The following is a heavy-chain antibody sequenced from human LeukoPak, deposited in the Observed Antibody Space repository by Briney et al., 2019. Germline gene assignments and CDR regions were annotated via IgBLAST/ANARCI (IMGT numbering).Heavy chain of an antibody. Sequence: GGSLRLSCAASGFTLSTYTMYWVRHPPGKSLEWVSIIGNNGGGIHYADSVKGRFTISRDNFKNALYLQMNSLRVEDTAVYYCAIDPNWGTHSWGQGVLVTVSS. CDR1: GFTLSTYT. V-gene: IGHV3-23*01. D-gene: IGHD7-27*01. CDR2: IGNNGGGI. CDR3: AIDPNWGTHS. J-gene: IGHJ4*02.